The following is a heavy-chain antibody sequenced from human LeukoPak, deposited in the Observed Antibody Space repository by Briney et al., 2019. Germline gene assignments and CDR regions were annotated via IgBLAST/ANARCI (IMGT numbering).Heavy chain of an antibody. J-gene: IGHJ6*02. V-gene: IGHV4-34*01. D-gene: IGHD4-11*01. Sequence: SETLSLTCAVYGGSFSGYYWSWIRQPPGKGLEWIGEINHSGSTNYNPSLKSRVTISVDTSKNQFSLKLSSVTAADTAVYYCAREPPYSNYAYYYYGMDVWGQGTTVTVSS. CDR1: GGSFSGYY. CDR3: AREPPYSNYAYYYYGMDV. CDR2: INHSGST.